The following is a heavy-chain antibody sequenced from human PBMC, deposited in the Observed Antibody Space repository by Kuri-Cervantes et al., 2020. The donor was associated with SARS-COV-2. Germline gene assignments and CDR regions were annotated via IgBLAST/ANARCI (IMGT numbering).Heavy chain of an antibody. CDR3: ARGEVTIFGVVIMGAFDI. CDR1: GFTFSSCG. CDR2: ISSSSSYI. D-gene: IGHD3-3*01. J-gene: IGHJ3*02. Sequence: GESLKISCAASGFTFSSCGMNWVRQAPGKGLEWVSSISSSSSYIYYADSVKGRFTISRDNAKNSLYLQMNSLRAEDTAVYYCARGEVTIFGVVIMGAFDIWGQGTMVTVSS. V-gene: IGHV3-21*01.